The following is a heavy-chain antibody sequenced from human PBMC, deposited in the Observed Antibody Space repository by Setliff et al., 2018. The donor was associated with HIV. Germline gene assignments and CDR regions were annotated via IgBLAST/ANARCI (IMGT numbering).Heavy chain of an antibody. Sequence: GASVKVSCKASGYTFTSYGISWLRQAPGQGLKWMGWIGGYSGNTNYAQKFQDRVTMTTDTPTSTVYMELRSLRSDDTAVYYCARVQWVVSSNVGLDYWGQGTLVTVSS. V-gene: IGHV1-18*01. CDR1: GYTFTSYG. D-gene: IGHD6-19*01. J-gene: IGHJ4*02. CDR3: ARVQWVVSSNVGLDY. CDR2: IGGYSGNT.